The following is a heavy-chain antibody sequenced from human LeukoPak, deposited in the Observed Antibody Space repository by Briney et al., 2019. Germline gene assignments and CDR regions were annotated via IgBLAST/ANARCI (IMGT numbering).Heavy chain of an antibody. V-gene: IGHV4-59*01. J-gene: IGHJ4*02. CDR3: ASGPYPAAGTDHQFDY. CDR1: GASISSYY. CDR2: IFYSGST. Sequence: SETLSLTCTVSGASISSYYWSWIRQPPGKGLEWIGYIFYSGSTLYNPALQSRVTISVDTSKNQFSLKLTSVTAADTAVYYCASGPYPAAGTDHQFDYWGQGTLVTVSS. D-gene: IGHD6-13*01.